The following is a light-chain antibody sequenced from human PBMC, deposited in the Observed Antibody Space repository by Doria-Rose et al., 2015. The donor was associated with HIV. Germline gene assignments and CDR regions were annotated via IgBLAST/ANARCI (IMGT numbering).Light chain of an antibody. CDR2: DDS. CDR1: NIESES. Sequence: VLTQPPSVSVAPGQTARVTCGEKNIESESVHWYQQKAGQAPVLVVYDDSDRPSGIPERFSGSNSGNTATLTISRIEAGDEADYYCQVRDSGSDHWVFGGGTKLTVL. J-gene: IGLJ3*02. V-gene: IGLV3-21*02. CDR3: QVRDSGSDHWV.